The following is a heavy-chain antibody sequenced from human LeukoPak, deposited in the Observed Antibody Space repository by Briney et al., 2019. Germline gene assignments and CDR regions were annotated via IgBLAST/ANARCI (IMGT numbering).Heavy chain of an antibody. D-gene: IGHD3-10*01. V-gene: IGHV3-30-3*01. Sequence: GGSLRLSCAASGLTFSSYAMHWVRQAPGKGLEWVAVISYDGSNKYYADSVKGRFTISRDNSKNTLYLQMNSLRAEDTAVYYCARDRAGGYFDYWGQGTLVTVSS. J-gene: IGHJ4*02. CDR1: GLTFSSYA. CDR2: ISYDGSNK. CDR3: ARDRAGGYFDY.